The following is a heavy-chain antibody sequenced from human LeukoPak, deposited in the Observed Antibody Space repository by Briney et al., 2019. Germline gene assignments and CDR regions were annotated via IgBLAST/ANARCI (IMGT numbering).Heavy chain of an antibody. J-gene: IGHJ6*03. V-gene: IGHV3-49*04. CDR1: GFTFGDYA. CDR2: IRSKAYGGTT. D-gene: IGHD2-15*01. Sequence: PGGSLRFSCTASGFTFGDYAMSWVRQAPGKGLEWVGFIRSKAYGGTTDYAASVKGRFTISRDDSKSIAYLQMNSLKTEDTAVYYCTRGDIVIVAYYYYYYMDVWGKGTTVTASS. CDR3: TRGDIVIVAYYYYYYMDV.